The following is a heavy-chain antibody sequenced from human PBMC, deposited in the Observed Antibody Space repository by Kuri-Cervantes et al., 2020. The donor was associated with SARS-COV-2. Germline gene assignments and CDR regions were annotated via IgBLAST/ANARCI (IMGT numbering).Heavy chain of an antibody. V-gene: IGHV3-7*03. D-gene: IGHD5-18*01. Sequence: GGSLRLSCAASGFISSSYWMSWVRQVPGKGLEWVANIKQRGNEKYYVDSVKGRFTISRDNAQNSLYLEMNSLRGEDTAVYYCARESRYVYGEFDFWGQGTLVTVSS. CDR3: ARESRYVYGEFDF. J-gene: IGHJ4*02. CDR1: GFISSSYW. CDR2: IKQRGNEK.